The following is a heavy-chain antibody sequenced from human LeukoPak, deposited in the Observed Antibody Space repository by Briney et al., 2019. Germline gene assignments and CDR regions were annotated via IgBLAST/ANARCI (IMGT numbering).Heavy chain of an antibody. J-gene: IGHJ4*02. D-gene: IGHD6-13*01. V-gene: IGHV3-23*01. Sequence: GGSLRLSCAASGFTFSSYAMSWVRQAPGKGLEWVSAISGSGGSTYYADSVKGRFTISRDNAKNSLYLQMNSLRAEDTAVYYCARDSPYSSSWEREYYFDYWGQGTLVTVSS. CDR1: GFTFSSYA. CDR3: ARDSPYSSSWEREYYFDY. CDR2: ISGSGGST.